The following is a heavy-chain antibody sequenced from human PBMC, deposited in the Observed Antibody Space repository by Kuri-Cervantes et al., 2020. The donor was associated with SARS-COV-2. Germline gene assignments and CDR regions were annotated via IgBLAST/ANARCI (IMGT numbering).Heavy chain of an antibody. J-gene: IGHJ6*03. CDR1: GGSFSGYY. V-gene: IGHV4-34*01. CDR3: ARGHSGSYYYYYYMDV. Sequence: ESLKISCAVYGGSFSGYYWSWIRQPPGKGLEWIGEINHSGSTNYNPPLKSRVTISVDTSKNQFSLKLSSVTAADTAVYYCARGHSGSYYYYYYMDVWGKGTTVTVSS. CDR2: INHSGST. D-gene: IGHD1-26*01.